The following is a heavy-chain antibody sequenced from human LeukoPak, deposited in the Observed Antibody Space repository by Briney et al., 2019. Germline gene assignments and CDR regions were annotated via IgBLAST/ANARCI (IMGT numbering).Heavy chain of an antibody. CDR2: IYYSGST. CDR3: ARPYSSSWYGDAFDI. D-gene: IGHD6-13*01. V-gene: IGHV4-39*01. CDR1: GGSISSSSYY. J-gene: IGHJ3*02. Sequence: SETLSLTCTVSGGSISSSSYYWGWIRQPPGKGLEWIGSIYYSGSTYYNPSLKSRVTISVDTSKNQFSLKLSSVTAADTAVYYCARPYSSSWYGDAFDIWGQGTMVTVSS.